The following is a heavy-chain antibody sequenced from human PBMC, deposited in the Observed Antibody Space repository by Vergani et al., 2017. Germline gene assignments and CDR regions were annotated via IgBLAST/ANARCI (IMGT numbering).Heavy chain of an antibody. V-gene: IGHV3-48*01. D-gene: IGHD2-8*01. Sequence: EVQLLESGGGLAQPGGSLRLSCAASGSTFSSYAMNWVRQAPGKGLEWVSYISRSSSTIYYADSVKGRFTISRDNAKNSLHLQMNNLRAEDTAVYYCARLSRDVFCTNGVCPLGYWGQGALVTVSS. CDR2: ISRSSSTI. J-gene: IGHJ4*02. CDR1: GSTFSSYA. CDR3: ARLSRDVFCTNGVCPLGY.